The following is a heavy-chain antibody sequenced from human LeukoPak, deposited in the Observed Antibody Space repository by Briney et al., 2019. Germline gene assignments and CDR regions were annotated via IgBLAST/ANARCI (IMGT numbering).Heavy chain of an antibody. CDR1: GGSFSGYY. J-gene: IGHJ4*02. CDR2: INHSGST. V-gene: IGHV4-34*01. CDR3: ARGRWLQLMLDY. Sequence: SETLSLTCAVYGGSFSGYYWSWIRQPPGKGLEWIGEINHSGSTNYNPSLKSRVTISVDTSKNQFSLKLSSVTAADTAVYYCARGRWLQLMLDYWGQGTLVAVSS. D-gene: IGHD5-24*01.